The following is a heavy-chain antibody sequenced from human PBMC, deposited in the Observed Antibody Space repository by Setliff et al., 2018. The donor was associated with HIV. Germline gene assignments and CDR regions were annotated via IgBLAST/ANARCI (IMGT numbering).Heavy chain of an antibody. Sequence: SETLSLTCGVSGYSMSSGYYWGWIRQPPGKGLEWIGNVYHTGSTYYNPSLKSRVTISEDTSKNQFSLKVNSVTAADTAVYYCARHDITLVRGLVWGQGTTVTVSS. CDR2: VYHTGST. V-gene: IGHV4-38-2*01. D-gene: IGHD3-10*01. J-gene: IGHJ6*02. CDR1: GYSMSSGYY. CDR3: ARHDITLVRGLV.